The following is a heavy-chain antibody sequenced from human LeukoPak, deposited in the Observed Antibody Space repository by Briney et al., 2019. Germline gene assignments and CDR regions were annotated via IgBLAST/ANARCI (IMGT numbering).Heavy chain of an antibody. D-gene: IGHD4-17*01. CDR2: INAGNGNT. Sequence: GASVKVSCKASGYTFTSYAMHWVRKAPGQSLEWMGWINAGNGNTKYSQKFQGRVTITRDTSASTAYMELSSLRSEGTAVYYCARETLYGFPDYWGQGTLVTVSS. CDR1: GYTFTSYA. J-gene: IGHJ4*02. V-gene: IGHV1-3*01. CDR3: ARETLYGFPDY.